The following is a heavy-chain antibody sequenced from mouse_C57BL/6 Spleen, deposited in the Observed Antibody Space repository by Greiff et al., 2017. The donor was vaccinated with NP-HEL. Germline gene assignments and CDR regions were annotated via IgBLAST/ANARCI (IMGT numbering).Heavy chain of an antibody. CDR1: GYTFTSYW. J-gene: IGHJ4*01. D-gene: IGHD3-2*02. CDR2: INPSNGGT. V-gene: IGHV1-53*01. Sequence: QVQLQQPGTELVKPGASVKLSCKASGYTFTSYWMHWVKQRPGQGLEWIGNINPSNGGTNYNEKFKSKATLTVDKSSSTAYMQLSSLTAEDSAVYYCASDSSGWGYVMDFWGQGTSVTVSS. CDR3: ASDSSGWGYVMDF.